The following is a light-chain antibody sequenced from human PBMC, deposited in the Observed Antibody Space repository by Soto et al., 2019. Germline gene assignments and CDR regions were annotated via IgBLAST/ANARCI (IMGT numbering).Light chain of an antibody. Sequence: DIQMTQSPSTLSGSVGDRVTITCRASQTISSWLAWYQQKPGKAPKLLIYKASTLKSGVPSRFSGSGSGTEFTLTISSLQPDDFATYYCQQYNSLSSVSFGGGTKVEI. CDR2: KAS. J-gene: IGKJ4*01. CDR3: QQYNSLSSVS. CDR1: QTISSW. V-gene: IGKV1-5*03.